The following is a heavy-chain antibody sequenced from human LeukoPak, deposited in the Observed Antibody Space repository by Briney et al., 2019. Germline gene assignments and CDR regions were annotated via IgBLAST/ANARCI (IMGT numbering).Heavy chain of an antibody. CDR1: GFALNSYI. CDR3: AKDGGYYYDSSGYLDY. CDR2: ISISSSTI. V-gene: IGHV3-48*01. D-gene: IGHD3-22*01. Sequence: GGSLRLSCLASGFALNSYIMSWVRQAPGKGLEWISQISISSSTIYYRDSVKGRFTISRDNSKNTLYLQMNSLRAEDTAVYYCAKDGGYYYDSSGYLDYWGQGTLVTVSS. J-gene: IGHJ4*02.